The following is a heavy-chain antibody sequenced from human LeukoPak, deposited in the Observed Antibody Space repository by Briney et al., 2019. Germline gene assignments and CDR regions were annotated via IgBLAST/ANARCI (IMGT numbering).Heavy chain of an antibody. CDR1: GFIFRHYA. V-gene: IGHV3-21*01. D-gene: IGHD6-19*01. CDR3: ARIAVAISHYYMDV. J-gene: IGHJ6*03. Sequence: GGSLRLSCSASGFIFRHYAVNWVRQSPGKGLEWVSGISGSGDSTYYADSVKGRFTISRDNAKNSLYLQMNSLRAEDTAVYYCARIAVAISHYYMDVWGKGTTVTVSS. CDR2: ISGSGDST.